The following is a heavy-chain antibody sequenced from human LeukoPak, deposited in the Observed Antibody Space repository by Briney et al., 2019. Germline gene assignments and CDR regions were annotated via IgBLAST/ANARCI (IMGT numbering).Heavy chain of an antibody. CDR3: ARGVTYGDYAPLDY. D-gene: IGHD4-17*01. V-gene: IGHV3-33*01. CDR2: IWYDGSNK. Sequence: PGGSLRLSCAASAFTFSSYGMHWVRQAPGKGLEWVAVIWYDGSNKYYADSVKGRFTISRDNSKNTLYLQMNSLRAEDTAVYYCARGVTYGDYAPLDYWGQGTLVTVSS. J-gene: IGHJ4*02. CDR1: AFTFSSYG.